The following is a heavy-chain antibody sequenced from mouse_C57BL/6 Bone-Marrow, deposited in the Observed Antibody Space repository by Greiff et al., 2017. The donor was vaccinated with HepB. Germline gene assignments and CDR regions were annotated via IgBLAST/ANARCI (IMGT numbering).Heavy chain of an antibody. CDR1: GYTFTDYY. D-gene: IGHD2-4*01. V-gene: IGHV1-19*01. Sequence: EVQLVESGPVLVKPGASVKMSCKASGYTFTDYYMNWVKQSHGKSLEWIGVINPYNGGTSYNQKFKGKATLTVDKSSSTAYMELNSLTSEDSAVYYCARSYDYFYAMDYWGQGTSVTVSS. CDR2: INPYNGGT. J-gene: IGHJ4*01. CDR3: ARSYDYFYAMDY.